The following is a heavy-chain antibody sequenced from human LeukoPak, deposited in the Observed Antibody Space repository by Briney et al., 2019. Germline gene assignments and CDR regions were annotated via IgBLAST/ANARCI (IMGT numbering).Heavy chain of an antibody. CDR1: GFTFSSYG. J-gene: IGHJ3*02. D-gene: IGHD4-11*01. Sequence: PGGSLRLSCAASGFTFSSYGMHWVRQAPGKGLEWVAFIRYDGSNKYYADSVKGRFTISRDNSKNTLYLQMNSLRAEDTAVYYCAKVDYSNYVRDAFDIWGQGTMVTVSS. V-gene: IGHV3-30*02. CDR3: AKVDYSNYVRDAFDI. CDR2: IRYDGSNK.